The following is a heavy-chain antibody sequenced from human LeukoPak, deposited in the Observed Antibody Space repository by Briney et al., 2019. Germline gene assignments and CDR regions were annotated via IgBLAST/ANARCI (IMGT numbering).Heavy chain of an antibody. CDR3: AAEPAPAAFDY. D-gene: IGHD6-13*01. Sequence: GTSLRLSCAASGFIFNTYVMHWVRQAPGKGLEWVALIWSDGSVMLYADSVKGRFTISRDNSKSTLFLQMDSLRAEDTGVYYCAAEPAPAAFDYWGQGTLVSVSS. V-gene: IGHV3-33*01. CDR2: IWSDGSVM. CDR1: GFIFNTYV. J-gene: IGHJ4*02.